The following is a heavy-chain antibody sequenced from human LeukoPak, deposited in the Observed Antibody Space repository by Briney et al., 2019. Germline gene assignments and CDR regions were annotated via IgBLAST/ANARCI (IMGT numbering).Heavy chain of an antibody. CDR2: ISGSGGST. J-gene: IGHJ4*02. V-gene: IGHV3-23*01. D-gene: IGHD3-9*01. Sequence: PGGSLRLSCAASGFTFSSYAMSWVRQAPGKGLEWVSAISGSGGSTYYADSVKGRFTISRDNSKNTLYLQMNSLRAEDTAVYYCAKGETSYDILTGYYSHYDYWGQGTLVTVSS. CDR1: GFTFSSYA. CDR3: AKGETSYDILTGYYSHYDY.